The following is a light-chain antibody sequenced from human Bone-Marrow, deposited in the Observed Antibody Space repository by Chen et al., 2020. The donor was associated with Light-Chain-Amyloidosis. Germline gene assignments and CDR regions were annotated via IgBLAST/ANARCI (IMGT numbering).Light chain of an antibody. J-gene: IGLJ2*01. CDR2: RDT. CDR1: DLPTKY. V-gene: IGLV3-25*03. CDR3: QSAESSGTYEVI. Sequence: SYELTQPPSVSASPGQTARISCSGDDLPTKYAYWYQQKPGQAPVLVIHRDTERPSGISELFSGSSSGTTATLTISGVQAEDGADYHCQSAESSGTYEVIFGGGTKLTVL.